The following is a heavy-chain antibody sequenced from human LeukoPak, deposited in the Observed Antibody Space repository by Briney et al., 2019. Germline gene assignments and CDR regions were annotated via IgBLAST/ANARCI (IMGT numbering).Heavy chain of an antibody. J-gene: IGHJ4*02. Sequence: PGGSLRLSCAASGFTFSSYAMSWVRQAPGKGLEWVSYISSSSSTIYYADSVKGRFTISRDNAKNSLYLQMNSLRDEDTAVYYCARGRLGFRPAFDYWGQGTLVTVSS. CDR1: GFTFSSYA. V-gene: IGHV3-48*02. CDR3: ARGRLGFRPAFDY. CDR2: ISSSSSTI. D-gene: IGHD6-25*01.